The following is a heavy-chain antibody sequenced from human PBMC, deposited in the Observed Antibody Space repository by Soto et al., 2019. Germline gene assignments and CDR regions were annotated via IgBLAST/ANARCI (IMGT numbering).Heavy chain of an antibody. CDR3: AKGQGWSYYYDS. CDR2: IGGSGGT. Sequence: EVQLLESGGGLVQPGGSLRLSCAASGFTFSSYAMSWVRLAPGKGLEWFSSIGGSGGTYYADSVKGRFTISTDNSKNMLYLHLTSLRAEETAMYYCAKGQGWSYYYDSWGQGTLVTVSS. J-gene: IGHJ4*02. CDR1: GFTFSSYA. D-gene: IGHD2-15*01. V-gene: IGHV3-23*01.